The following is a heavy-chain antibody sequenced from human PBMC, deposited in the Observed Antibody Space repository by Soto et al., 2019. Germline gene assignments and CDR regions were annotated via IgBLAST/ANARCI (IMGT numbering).Heavy chain of an antibody. CDR1: GFIFSSYA. J-gene: IGHJ5*02. V-gene: IGHV3-48*02. CDR2: ISSSSTI. Sequence: GSLRLSCAASGFIFSSYAMSWVRQAPGKGLEWVSAISSSSTIYYADSVKGRFTISRDNAKNSLYLQMNSLRDEDTAVYYCARESRFLEWLSLNWFDPWGQGTLVTVSS. CDR3: ARESRFLEWLSLNWFDP. D-gene: IGHD3-3*01.